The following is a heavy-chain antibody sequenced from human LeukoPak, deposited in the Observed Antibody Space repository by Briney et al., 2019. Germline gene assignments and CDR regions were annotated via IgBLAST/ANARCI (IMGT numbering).Heavy chain of an antibody. D-gene: IGHD3-16*01. Sequence: ASETLSLTCAVSGGSISSGGYSWSWIRQPPGKGLEWIGYIYHSGSTYYNPSLKSRVTISVDTSKNQFSLKLSSVTAADTAVYYCARSAWGPEGDYWGQGTLVTVSS. CDR3: ARSAWGPEGDY. V-gene: IGHV4-30-2*02. CDR1: GGSISSGGYS. J-gene: IGHJ4*02. CDR2: IYHSGST.